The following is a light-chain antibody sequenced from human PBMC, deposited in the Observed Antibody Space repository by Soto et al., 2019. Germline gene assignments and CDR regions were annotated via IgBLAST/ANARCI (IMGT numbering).Light chain of an antibody. CDR3: VSYTTSASYV. CDR1: SSDVGNYIF. Sequence: QSALTQPASVFGSPGQSITISCTGTSSDVGNYIFVSWYRQHPGKAPKLMIYDINNRPSGVSNRFSGSKSGNTASLTISGLQAEDEADYYCVSYTTSASYVFGTGTQLTVL. J-gene: IGLJ1*01. CDR2: DIN. V-gene: IGLV2-14*01.